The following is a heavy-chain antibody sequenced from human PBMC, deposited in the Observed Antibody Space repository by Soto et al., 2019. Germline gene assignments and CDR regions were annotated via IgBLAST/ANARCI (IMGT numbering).Heavy chain of an antibody. CDR2: IYYSESA. V-gene: IGHV4-59*08. D-gene: IGHD4-17*01. CDR3: ARLMATVANDY. CDR1: GGSIRSHH. J-gene: IGHJ4*02. Sequence: SETLSLTCTVSGGSIRSHHWSWIRQPPGKGLEWIGYIYYSESANYNSSLKSRVTISVDTSKNQFSLKLSSVTAADTAVYYCARLMATVANDYWGQGTLVTVSS.